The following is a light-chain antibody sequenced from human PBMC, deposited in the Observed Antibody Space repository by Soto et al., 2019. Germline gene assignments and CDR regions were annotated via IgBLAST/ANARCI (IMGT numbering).Light chain of an antibody. CDR1: TTDVGGYNY. Sequence: QSALTQPASVSGSPGQSITISCTGTTTDVGGYNYVSWYQQHPGKAPKLLIYEVNNRPSGVSNRFSGSKSGNTASLTISGLQAEDEADYYCSSFTTTSTYVFGFGTKVTVL. CDR3: SSFTTTSTYV. J-gene: IGLJ1*01. CDR2: EVN. V-gene: IGLV2-14*01.